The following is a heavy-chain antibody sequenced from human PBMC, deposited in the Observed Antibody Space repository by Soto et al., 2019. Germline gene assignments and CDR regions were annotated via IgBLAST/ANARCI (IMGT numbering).Heavy chain of an antibody. J-gene: IGHJ5*02. CDR2: INHSGST. CDR3: ARGSWRGVVKLNWFDP. V-gene: IGHV4-34*01. Sequence: PSETLSLTCAVYGGSFSGYYWSWIRQPPGKGLEWIGAINHSGSTNYNPSLKSRVTISVETSKNQFSLKLSSVTAADTAVYYCARGSWRGVVKLNWFDPWGQGTLVTVSS. CDR1: GGSFSGYY. D-gene: IGHD3-3*01.